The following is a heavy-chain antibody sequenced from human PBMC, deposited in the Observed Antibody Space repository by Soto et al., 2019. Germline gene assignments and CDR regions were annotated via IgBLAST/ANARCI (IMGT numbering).Heavy chain of an antibody. CDR1: GGSISSYY. CDR3: ARHEGEITMIVVVPGLGWFAP. J-gene: IGHJ5*02. D-gene: IGHD3-22*01. V-gene: IGHV4-59*08. CDR2: IYYSGST. Sequence: PSETLSLTCTVSGGSISSYYWSWIRQPPGKGLEWIGYIYYSGSTNYNPSLKSRVTISVDTSKNQFSLKLSSVTAADTAVYYGARHEGEITMIVVVPGLGWFAPWGQGTLVTVSS.